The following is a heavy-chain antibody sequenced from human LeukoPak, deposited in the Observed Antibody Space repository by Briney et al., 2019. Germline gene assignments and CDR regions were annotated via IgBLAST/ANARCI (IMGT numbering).Heavy chain of an antibody. CDR1: GFTFSSYS. CDR2: ISSSSSYI. D-gene: IGHD2-2*03. J-gene: IGHJ3*02. V-gene: IGHV3-21*01. Sequence: GGSLRLSCAASGFTFSSYSMNWVRQAPGKGLEGVSSISSSSSYIYYADSVKGRFTISRDNAKNSLYLQMNSLRAEDTAVYYCAGGVGWIFDIWGQGTKVTVSS. CDR3: AGGVGWIFDI.